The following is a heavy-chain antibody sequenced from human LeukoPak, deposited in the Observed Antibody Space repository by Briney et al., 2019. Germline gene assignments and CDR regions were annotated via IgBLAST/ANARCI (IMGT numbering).Heavy chain of an antibody. CDR1: GFILSSYS. V-gene: IGHV3-21*01. CDR3: ARSYDSSGNDAFDV. D-gene: IGHD3-22*01. Sequence: GGSLRLSCVASGFILSSYSMNWVRQAPGKGLEWVSSISSSGNYMYYADSMKGRFTTSRDNAKNSLYLQMNSLRAEDMAVYYCARSYDSSGNDAFDVWGQGTMVTVSS. J-gene: IGHJ3*01. CDR2: ISSSGNYM.